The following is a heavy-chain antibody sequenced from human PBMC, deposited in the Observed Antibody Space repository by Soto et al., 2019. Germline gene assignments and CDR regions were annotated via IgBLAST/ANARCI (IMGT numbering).Heavy chain of an antibody. CDR2: INHSGST. CDR3: ARPRLQWRVRPYGMDV. J-gene: IGHJ6*02. Sequence: SETLSLTCAVYGGSFSGYYWSWIRQPPGKGPEWIGEINHSGSTNYNPSLKSRVTISVDTSKNQFSLKLSSVTAAGTAVYYCARPRLQWRVRPYGMDVWGQGTTVTVSS. CDR1: GGSFSGYY. V-gene: IGHV4-34*01. D-gene: IGHD2-8*01.